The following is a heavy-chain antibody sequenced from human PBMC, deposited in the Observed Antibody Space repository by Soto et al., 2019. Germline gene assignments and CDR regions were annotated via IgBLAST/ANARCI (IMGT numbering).Heavy chain of an antibody. CDR3: AKDFRDIVVVPAAIRTNYYYYGMDV. Sequence: QVQLVESGGGVVQPGRSLRLSCAASGFTFSSYGMHWVRQAPGKGLEWVAVISYDGSNKYYADSVKGRFTISRDNSKNTLYLQMNRMRAEETAVYYCAKDFRDIVVVPAAIRTNYYYYGMDVWGQGTTVTVSS. V-gene: IGHV3-30*18. CDR2: ISYDGSNK. J-gene: IGHJ6*02. CDR1: GFTFSSYG. D-gene: IGHD2-2*02.